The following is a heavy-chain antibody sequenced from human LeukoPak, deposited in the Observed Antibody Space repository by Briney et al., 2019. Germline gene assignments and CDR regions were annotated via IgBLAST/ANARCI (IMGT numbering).Heavy chain of an antibody. V-gene: IGHV1-2*02. D-gene: IGHD6-13*01. Sequence: GASVKVSCKASGYTFTGYYMHWVRQAPGRGLEWMGWINPNSGGTNYAQKFQGRVTMTRDTSISTAYMELSRLRSDDTAVYYCARGLGIAAAGTVHCWGQGTLVTVSS. CDR3: ARGLGIAAAGTVHC. J-gene: IGHJ4*02. CDR2: INPNSGGT. CDR1: GYTFTGYY.